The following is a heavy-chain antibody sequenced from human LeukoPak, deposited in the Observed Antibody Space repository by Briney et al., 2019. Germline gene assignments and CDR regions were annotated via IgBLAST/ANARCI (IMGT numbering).Heavy chain of an antibody. CDR3: ARDLIELLWFGERYFDL. J-gene: IGHJ2*01. V-gene: IGHV1-2*02. D-gene: IGHD3-10*01. CDR2: ISPNSGGT. Sequence: ASVKVSCKASGYTFTGYYMHWVRQAPGQGLEWMGWISPNSGGTNYAQKFQGRVTMTRDTSISTAYMELSRLRSDDTAVYYCARDLIELLWFGERYFDLWGRGTLVTVSS. CDR1: GYTFTGYY.